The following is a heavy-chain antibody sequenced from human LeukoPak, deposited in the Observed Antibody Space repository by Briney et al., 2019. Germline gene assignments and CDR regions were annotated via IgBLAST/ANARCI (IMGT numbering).Heavy chain of an antibody. J-gene: IGHJ4*02. CDR3: ARVAPGYTGYSSAWYTDY. V-gene: IGHV3-23*01. CDR1: GFTFSSYA. CDR2: ISGSGGST. D-gene: IGHD6-19*01. Sequence: GGSLRLSCAASGFTFSSYAMSWVRQAPGKGLEWVSAISGSGGSTYYADSVKGQFTISRDNAKNSLYLQMNSLRAEDTAVYYCARVAPGYTGYSSAWYTDYWGQGTLVSVSS.